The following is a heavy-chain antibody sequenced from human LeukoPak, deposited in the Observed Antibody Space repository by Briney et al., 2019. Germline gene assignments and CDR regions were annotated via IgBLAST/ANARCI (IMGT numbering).Heavy chain of an antibody. CDR1: GGSISSSSYS. CDR3: ARLTSYGDLHFDY. CDR2: IYYSGST. J-gene: IGHJ4*02. D-gene: IGHD4-17*01. V-gene: IGHV4-39*01. Sequence: TSETLSLTCTVSGGSISSSSYSWGWIRQPPGKGLEWIGSIYYSGSTYYNPSLKSRVTISVDTSKNQFSLKPSSVTAADTAVYYCARLTSYGDLHFDYWGQGTLVTVSS.